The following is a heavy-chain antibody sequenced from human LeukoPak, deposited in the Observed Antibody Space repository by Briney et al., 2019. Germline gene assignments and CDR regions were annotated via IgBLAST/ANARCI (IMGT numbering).Heavy chain of an antibody. CDR1: GFTFSRHW. J-gene: IGHJ4*02. Sequence: GGSLRLSCAASGFTFSRHWMSWVRQAPGKGLEWVANIKQDGSDKYYVDSVKGRFTISRDNAKNSLYLQMNSLRAEDTAVYYCAGGSDYGDPYPNDYWGQGTLVTVSS. CDR3: AGGSDYGDPYPNDY. CDR2: IKQDGSDK. V-gene: IGHV3-7*03. D-gene: IGHD4-17*01.